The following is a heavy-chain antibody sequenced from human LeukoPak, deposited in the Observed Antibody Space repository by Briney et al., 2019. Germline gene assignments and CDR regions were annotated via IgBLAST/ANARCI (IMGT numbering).Heavy chain of an antibody. CDR3: ARDPLSSSSFDL. CDR2: ISSRSATI. Sequence: GGSLRLSCAASGFTFSSYGMSWVRQAPGKGLEWVSYISSRSATIYYADSVKGRFTISRDNAKNSLYLQMNSLRAEGTAVYYCARDPLSSSSFDLWGQGTLVTVSS. D-gene: IGHD6-13*01. J-gene: IGHJ4*02. CDR1: GFTFSSYG. V-gene: IGHV3-48*01.